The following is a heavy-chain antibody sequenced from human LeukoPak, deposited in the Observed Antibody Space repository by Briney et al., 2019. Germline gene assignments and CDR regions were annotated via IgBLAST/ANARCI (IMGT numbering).Heavy chain of an antibody. V-gene: IGHV3-23*01. CDR2: ISGRGTVT. CDR3: AKASVGEGRIIGSGYFDN. J-gene: IGHJ4*02. Sequence: GGSLRLSCAASGFTFSNHAMNWVRQAPGKGLEWVSIISGRGTVTYYADSVKGRFTIYRDNSKNTLYLQMNSLRAEDTAVYYCAKASVGEGRIIGSGYFDNWGQGTLVTVSS. CDR1: GFTFSNHA. D-gene: IGHD2-15*01.